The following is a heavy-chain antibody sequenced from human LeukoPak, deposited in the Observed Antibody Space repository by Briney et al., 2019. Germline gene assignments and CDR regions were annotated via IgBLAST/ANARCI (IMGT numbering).Heavy chain of an antibody. CDR1: GGSILTTNW. D-gene: IGHD1-26*01. CDR3: ARDSGAFSPFGF. V-gene: IGHV4-4*02. J-gene: IGHJ4*02. Sequence: SETLSLTCAVSGGSILTTNWWSWVRQPPGKGLEWIGEVHLSGASNYNPSLKSRVSMSIDKSRNQLSLELTSVTAADTAIYYCARDSGAFSPFGFWGQGTLVTVSS. CDR2: VHLSGAS.